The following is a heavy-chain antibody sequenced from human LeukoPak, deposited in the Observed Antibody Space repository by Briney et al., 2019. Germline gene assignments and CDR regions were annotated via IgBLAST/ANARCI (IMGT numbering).Heavy chain of an antibody. CDR3: ARGNMYYYDSSGSYRFDY. V-gene: IGHV1-69*05. J-gene: IGHJ4*02. D-gene: IGHD3-22*01. CDR2: IIPIFGTA. CDR1: GGTFSSYA. Sequence: SVRVSCTASGGTFSSYAISWVRQAPGQGLEWMGGIIPIFGTANYAQKFQGRVTITTDESTSTAYMELSSLRSEDTAVYYCARGNMYYYDSSGSYRFDYWGQGTLVTVSS.